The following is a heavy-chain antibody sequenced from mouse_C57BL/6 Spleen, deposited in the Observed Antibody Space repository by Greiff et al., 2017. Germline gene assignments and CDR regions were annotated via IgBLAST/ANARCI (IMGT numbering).Heavy chain of an antibody. Sequence: VQLQQPGTELVKPGASVKLSCKASGYTFTSYWMHWVKQRPGQGLEWIGNINPSNGGTNYNEKFKSKATLTVDKSSSTAYMQLSSLTSEDSAVYYCARKGPTVVTTDYAMDYWGQGTSVTVSS. J-gene: IGHJ4*01. CDR2: INPSNGGT. CDR3: ARKGPTVVTTDYAMDY. D-gene: IGHD1-1*01. CDR1: GYTFTSYW. V-gene: IGHV1-53*01.